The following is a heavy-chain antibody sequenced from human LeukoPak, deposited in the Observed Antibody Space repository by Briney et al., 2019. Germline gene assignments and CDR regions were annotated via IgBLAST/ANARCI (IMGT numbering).Heavy chain of an antibody. V-gene: IGHV3-30*18. Sequence: PGGSLRLSCAASGFTFSSYGMHWVRQAPGKGLEWVAVISYDGSNKYYADSVKGRFTISRDNSKNTLYLQMNSLRAEDTAVYYCAKDGGYCGGDCYSGFDYWGQGTLVTVSS. D-gene: IGHD2-21*02. J-gene: IGHJ4*02. CDR2: ISYDGSNK. CDR3: AKDGGYCGGDCYSGFDY. CDR1: GFTFSSYG.